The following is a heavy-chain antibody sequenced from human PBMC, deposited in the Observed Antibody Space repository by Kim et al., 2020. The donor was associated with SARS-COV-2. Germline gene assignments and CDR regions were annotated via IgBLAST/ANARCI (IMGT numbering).Heavy chain of an antibody. CDR1: GGSFSGYY. CDR2: INHSGST. J-gene: IGHJ6*03. Sequence: SETLSLTCAVYGGSFSGYYWSWIRQPPGKGLEWIGEINHSGSTNYNPSLKSRVTISVDTSKNQFSLKLSSVTAADTAVYYCAFGYCSSASCYYYYMDVWG. V-gene: IGHV4-34*01. CDR3: AFGYCSSASCYYYYMDV. D-gene: IGHD2-2*01.